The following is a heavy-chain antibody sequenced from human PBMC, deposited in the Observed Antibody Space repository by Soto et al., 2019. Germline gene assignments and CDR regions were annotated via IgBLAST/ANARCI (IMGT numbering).Heavy chain of an antibody. CDR1: GFTFSSYG. J-gene: IGHJ6*02. Sequence: GGSLRLSCAASGFTFSSYGMYWVRQAPGKGLEWVAVTSYGGSNKYYADSVKGRFTISRDNSQNTLYLQMNSVRADDTAVYYCAKDPIIAAGNKYYGLDVWGQGTTVTVSS. D-gene: IGHD6-13*01. V-gene: IGHV3-30*18. CDR3: AKDPIIAAGNKYYGLDV. CDR2: TSYGGSNK.